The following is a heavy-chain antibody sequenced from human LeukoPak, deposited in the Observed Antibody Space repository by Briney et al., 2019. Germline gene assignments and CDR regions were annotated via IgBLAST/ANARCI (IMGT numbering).Heavy chain of an antibody. J-gene: IGHJ6*03. CDR2: ISGSGGST. CDR1: GFTFSSYA. D-gene: IGHD3-22*01. Sequence: GGSLRLSCAASGFTFSSYAMSWVRQAPGKGLEWVSAISGSGGSTYYADSVKGRFTISRDNSKNTLYLQMNSLRAEDTAVYYCAKDEIVVVISAAYMDVWGKGTTVTVSS. CDR3: AKDEIVVVISAAYMDV. V-gene: IGHV3-23*01.